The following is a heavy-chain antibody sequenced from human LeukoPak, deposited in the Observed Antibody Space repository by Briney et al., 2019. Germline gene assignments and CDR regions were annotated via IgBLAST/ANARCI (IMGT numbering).Heavy chain of an antibody. J-gene: IGHJ5*02. CDR1: GGSISSYY. Sequence: SETLSLTCTVSGGSISSYYWSWIRQPPGKGLEWIGYIYYSGSTNYNPSLKSRVTISVDTSKNQFSLKLSSVTAADTAVYYCARDGRGSGSYYALNWFDPWGQGTLVTVSS. CDR3: ARDGRGSGSYYALNWFDP. V-gene: IGHV4-59*12. D-gene: IGHD3-10*01. CDR2: IYYSGST.